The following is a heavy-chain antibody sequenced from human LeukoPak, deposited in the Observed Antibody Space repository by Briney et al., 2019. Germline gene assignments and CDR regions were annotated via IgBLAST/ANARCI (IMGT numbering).Heavy chain of an antibody. J-gene: IGHJ6*03. D-gene: IGHD5-18*01. CDR3: ARDQPKPKYSYYYYYYMDV. V-gene: IGHV3-48*01. CDR1: GFIFSSYS. CDR2: ISSSSSTI. Sequence: PGGSLRLSCAASGFIFSSYSMNWVRQAPGKGLEWVSYISSSSSTIYYADSVKGRFTISRDNAKNSLYLQMNSLRAEDTAVYYCARDQPKPKYSYYYYYYMDVWGKGTTVTVSS.